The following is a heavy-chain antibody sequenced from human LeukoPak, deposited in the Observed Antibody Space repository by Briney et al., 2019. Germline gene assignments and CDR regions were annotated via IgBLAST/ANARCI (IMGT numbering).Heavy chain of an antibody. CDR2: INTNTGNP. V-gene: IGHV7-4-1*02. Sequence: ASVKVSCKASGYTFTSYAMNWVRQAPGQGLEWMGWINTNTGNPTYAQGFTGRFVFSLDTSVSTAYLQISSLKAEDTAVYYCARVIEDGMLFPLFDYWGQGTLVTVSS. CDR1: GYTFTSYA. D-gene: IGHD2-21*01. CDR3: ARVIEDGMLFPLFDY. J-gene: IGHJ4*02.